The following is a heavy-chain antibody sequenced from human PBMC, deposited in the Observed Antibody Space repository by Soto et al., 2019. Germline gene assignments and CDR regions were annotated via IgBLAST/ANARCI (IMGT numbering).Heavy chain of an antibody. D-gene: IGHD1-7*01. V-gene: IGHV4-59*08. J-gene: IGHJ4*02. CDR1: GASMNSYY. CDR2: IYYTGST. Sequence: SETMSLTCSVSGASMNSYYWTWIRQPPGKGLEWIGDIYYTGSTNYNPSLRSRVTMSVDTSKKQFSLRLRSVTASDTAVYYGVSSWIPQGTLHDWGQGTLVTVSS. CDR3: VSSWIPQGTLHD.